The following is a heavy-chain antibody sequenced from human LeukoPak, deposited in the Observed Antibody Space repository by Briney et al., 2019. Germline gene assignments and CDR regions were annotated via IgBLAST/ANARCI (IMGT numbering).Heavy chain of an antibody. Sequence: GRSLRLSCLASGFTFSRYGFHWVRQAPGKGPEWVAGVTYDRRIEFYADSVRGRFTLSRDNSKNAVYLQMNSLRTEDTAVYYCARDLGFGAPDDSWGQGTLVTVSS. V-gene: IGHV3-30*03. CDR1: GFTFSRYG. D-gene: IGHD3-10*01. J-gene: IGHJ4*02. CDR2: VTYDRRIE. CDR3: ARDLGFGAPDDS.